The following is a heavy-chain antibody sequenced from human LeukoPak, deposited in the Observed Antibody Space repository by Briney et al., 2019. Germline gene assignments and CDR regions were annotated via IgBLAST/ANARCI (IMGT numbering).Heavy chain of an antibody. CDR3: AMGPYYYDSSGYYY. V-gene: IGHV3-74*01. Sequence: GGSLRLSCAASGFTFSSYEMKWVRQAPGKGLVWVSRINSDGSSTSYADSVKGRFTISRDNAKNTLYLQMNSLRAEDTAVYYCAMGPYYYDSSGYYYWGQGTLVTVSS. CDR1: GFTFSSYE. D-gene: IGHD3-22*01. CDR2: INSDGSST. J-gene: IGHJ4*02.